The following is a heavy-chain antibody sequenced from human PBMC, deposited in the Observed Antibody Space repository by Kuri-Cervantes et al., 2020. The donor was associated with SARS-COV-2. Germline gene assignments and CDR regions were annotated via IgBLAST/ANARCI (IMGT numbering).Heavy chain of an antibody. CDR2: INHSGST. D-gene: IGHD3-10*01. CDR3: ARHGLRYYGSGSLTTFDY. J-gene: IGHJ4*02. CDR1: GGSFSGYY. Sequence: GSLRLSCAVYGGSFSGYYWSWIRQPPGKGLEWIGEINHSGSTNYNPSLKSRVTISVDTSKTQSSLKLSSVTAADTAVYYCARHGLRYYGSGSLTTFDYWGQGTLVTVSS. V-gene: IGHV4-34*01.